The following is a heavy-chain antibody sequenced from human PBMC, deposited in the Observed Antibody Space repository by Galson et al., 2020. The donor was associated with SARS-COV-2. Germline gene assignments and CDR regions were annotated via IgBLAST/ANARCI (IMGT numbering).Heavy chain of an antibody. V-gene: IGHV4-30-4*01. Sequence: SETLSLTCTAPGGSISSGDYYWRWIRQPPGKGLEWIGYISYSGSTYYNPSLKSRLIISVDTSKNQFSLNLSSVTAADTAVYYCARVSPVVMDYGMDVWGQGTTVTVSS. D-gene: IGHD3-16*01. CDR1: GGSISSGDYY. J-gene: IGHJ6*02. CDR2: ISYSGST. CDR3: ARVSPVVMDYGMDV.